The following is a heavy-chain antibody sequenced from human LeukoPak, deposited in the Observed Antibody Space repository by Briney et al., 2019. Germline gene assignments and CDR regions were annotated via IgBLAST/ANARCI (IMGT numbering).Heavy chain of an antibody. J-gene: IGHJ6*03. CDR1: GFTFSGSA. D-gene: IGHD3-10*01. V-gene: IGHV3-73*01. CDR2: IRSKADNYAT. Sequence: PGGSLRLSCAASGFTFSGSAMHWVRQASGKGLEWVGRIRSKADNYATAYAASVKGRFTISRDDSKNTAYLQVNSLKTEDTAVYYCTGASTGGPSLQSYYHMEVWGKGTTVTVSS. CDR3: TGASTGGPSLQSYYHMEV.